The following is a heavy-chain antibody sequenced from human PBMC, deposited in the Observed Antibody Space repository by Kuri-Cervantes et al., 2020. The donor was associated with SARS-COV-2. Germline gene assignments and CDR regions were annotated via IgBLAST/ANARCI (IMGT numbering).Heavy chain of an antibody. V-gene: IGHV4-61*01. CDR2: IYYSGST. D-gene: IGHD3-3*01. CDR3: ARVDWDFWSRYYYGMDV. Sequence: SETLSLTCTVSGGSVSSGSYYWSWIRQPPGKGLEWIGYIYYSGSTNYNPSLKSRVTISVDKSKNQFSLQLSSVTAADTAVYYCARVDWDFWSRYYYGMDVWGQGTTVTVSS. CDR1: GGSVSSGSYY. J-gene: IGHJ6*02.